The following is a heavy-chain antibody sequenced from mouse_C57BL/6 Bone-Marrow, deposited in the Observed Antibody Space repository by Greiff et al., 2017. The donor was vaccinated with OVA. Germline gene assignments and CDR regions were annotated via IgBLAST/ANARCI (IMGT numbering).Heavy chain of an antibody. CDR1: GYTFTSYW. CDR2: IDPNSGGT. Sequence: QVQLQQPGAELVKPGASVKLSCKASGYTFTSYWMHWVKQRPGRGLEWIGRIDPNSGGTKYNEKFKSKATLTVDKPSSTAYMQLSILTSEDSAVYNCARLYDYDEFAYWGQGTLVTVSA. D-gene: IGHD2-4*01. V-gene: IGHV1-72*01. CDR3: ARLYDYDEFAY. J-gene: IGHJ3*01.